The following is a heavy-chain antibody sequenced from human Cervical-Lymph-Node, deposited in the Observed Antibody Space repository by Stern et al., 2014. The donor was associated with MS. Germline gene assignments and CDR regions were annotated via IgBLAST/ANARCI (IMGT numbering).Heavy chain of an antibody. CDR3: ARAFCTGGVCYSFPFYGMDV. D-gene: IGHD2-8*02. V-gene: IGHV3-20*01. CDR1: GFTFADSG. J-gene: IGHJ6*02. CDR2: IPCHGGST. Sequence: VQLVESGGGVVRPGRSLRLSCAASGFTFADSGMSWVRPGPGKGLAWVAAIPCHGGSTVYAGSVQGRFTISRDNAKNSLYLQMNSLRAEDTAVYHCARAFCTGGVCYSFPFYGMDVWGQGTTVTVSS.